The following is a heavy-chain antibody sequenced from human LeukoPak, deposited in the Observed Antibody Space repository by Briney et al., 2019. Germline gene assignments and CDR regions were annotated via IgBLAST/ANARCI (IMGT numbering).Heavy chain of an antibody. Sequence: SETLSLTCTVSGGSICSYYWSWIRQPPGKGLEWIGYIYYSGSTNYSPSLKSRVTISADTSKNQFSLKLSSVTAADTAVYYCARHHSSAAAGEFDYWGQGTLVTVSS. J-gene: IGHJ4*02. V-gene: IGHV4-59*08. CDR3: ARHHSSAAAGEFDY. D-gene: IGHD6-13*01. CDR2: IYYSGST. CDR1: GGSICSYY.